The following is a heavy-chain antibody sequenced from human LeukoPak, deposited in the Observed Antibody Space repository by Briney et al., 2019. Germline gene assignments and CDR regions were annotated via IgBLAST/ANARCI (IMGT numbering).Heavy chain of an antibody. Sequence: SVKVSCKASEGTFGAYSIDWVRQPPGQGLDWVGGINPIFNILYYAQNFQGRVTITADESTNTAYLELDSLKHDDTAVYYCAAGRRLGELFFDYWGPGTLVTVSS. D-gene: IGHD3-10*01. J-gene: IGHJ4*02. CDR1: EGTFGAYS. CDR3: AAGRRLGELFFDY. V-gene: IGHV1-69*01. CDR2: INPIFNIL.